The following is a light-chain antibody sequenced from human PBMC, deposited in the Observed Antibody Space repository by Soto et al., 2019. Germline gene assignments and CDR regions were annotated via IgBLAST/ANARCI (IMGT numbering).Light chain of an antibody. J-gene: IGKJ5*01. CDR2: AAS. V-gene: IGKV1-12*01. CDR1: QGVGSW. CDR3: QRADSFPLT. Sequence: DILMSPSPSTLPATVGDSDTIXXRASQGVGSWLAWYQQKPGKAPHIXRDAASTLQSGVPSRFSGSGSGTDFTLTNSSLQPEDFATYYCQRADSFPLTFDRGTRLEIK.